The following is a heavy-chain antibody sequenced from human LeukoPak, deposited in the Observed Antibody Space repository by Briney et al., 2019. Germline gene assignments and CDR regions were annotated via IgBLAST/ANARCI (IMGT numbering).Heavy chain of an antibody. CDR1: GGSISSGGYY. CDR2: IYYSGST. CDR3: ARSPDPAALDY. J-gene: IGHJ4*02. D-gene: IGHD2-2*01. Sequence: SSETLSLTCTVSGGSISSGGYYWSWIRQHPGKGLEWIGYIYYSGSTYYNPSLKSRVTISVDTSKNQFSLKLSSVTAADTAVYYCARSPDPAALDYWGQGTLVTVSS. V-gene: IGHV4-31*03.